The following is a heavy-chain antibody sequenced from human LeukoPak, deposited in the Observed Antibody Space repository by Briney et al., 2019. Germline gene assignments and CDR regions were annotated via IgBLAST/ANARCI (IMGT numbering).Heavy chain of an antibody. CDR1: DYTFTSYG. J-gene: IGHJ3*02. CDR2: ISAYNGNT. CDR3: ASEYCSGGSCYSVDGEAFDI. V-gene: IGHV1-18*01. D-gene: IGHD2-15*01. Sequence: ASVKVSRKASDYTFTSYGISWVRQAPGQGLEWMGWISAYNGNTNYAQKLQGRVTMTRDTSTSTVYMELSSLRSEDTAVYYCASEYCSGGSCYSVDGEAFDIWGQGTMVTVSS.